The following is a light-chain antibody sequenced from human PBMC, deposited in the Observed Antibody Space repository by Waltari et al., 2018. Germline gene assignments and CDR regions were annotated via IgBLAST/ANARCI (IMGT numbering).Light chain of an antibody. J-gene: IGLJ1*01. CDR2: RNN. CDR1: SSHTGSNA. V-gene: IGLV1-44*01. Sequence: QSVLPQPPSASGTPGQRVTISCSGGSSHTGSNAVTWYQQLPGAAPKVLIHRNNQRPSGVPDRFSGSKSGTSASLAISGLQSEDEADYYCAGWDDTLNGPLFGTGTKVTVL. CDR3: AGWDDTLNGPL.